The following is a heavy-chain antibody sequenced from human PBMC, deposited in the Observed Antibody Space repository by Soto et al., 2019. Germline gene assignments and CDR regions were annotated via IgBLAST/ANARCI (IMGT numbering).Heavy chain of an antibody. D-gene: IGHD3-22*01. Sequence: SQTLSLTCAVYGASFDGNYWTWIRQPPGKGLEWIGEINRVGSINYNPSLKSRVAMSKDTSKNQFSLKLNSVTAADTAVYFCVFHDGSGDVFDMWGQGTMVTVSS. CDR1: GASFDGNY. V-gene: IGHV4-34*01. CDR3: VFHDGSGDVFDM. J-gene: IGHJ3*02. CDR2: INRVGSI.